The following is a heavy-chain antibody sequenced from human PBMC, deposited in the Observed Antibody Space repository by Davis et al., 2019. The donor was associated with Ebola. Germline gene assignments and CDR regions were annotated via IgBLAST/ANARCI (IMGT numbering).Heavy chain of an antibody. CDR1: GGSISSYY. Sequence: PSETLSLTCTVSGGSISSYYWSWIRQPPGKGLEWIGYIYYSGSTNYNPSLKSRVTISVDTSKNQFSLKLSSVTAADTAVYYCATTNADCSGGSCYGDFDYWGQGTLVTVSS. CDR2: IYYSGST. V-gene: IGHV4-59*01. J-gene: IGHJ4*02. CDR3: ATTNADCSGGSCYGDFDY. D-gene: IGHD2-15*01.